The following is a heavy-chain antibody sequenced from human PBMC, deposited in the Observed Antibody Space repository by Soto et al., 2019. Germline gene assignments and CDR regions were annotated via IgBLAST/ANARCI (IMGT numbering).Heavy chain of an antibody. Sequence: QVQLVQSGAEVKKPGSSVKVSCKASGGTFSSYAISWVRQAPGQGLEWMGGIIPIFGTANYAQKFQGRVTITADESTSTAYMELSSLRSADTAVYYCARWSMTTVTTRGDWFDPWGQGTLVTVSS. CDR1: GGTFSSYA. V-gene: IGHV1-69*01. J-gene: IGHJ5*02. CDR3: ARWSMTTVTTRGDWFDP. D-gene: IGHD4-4*01. CDR2: IIPIFGTA.